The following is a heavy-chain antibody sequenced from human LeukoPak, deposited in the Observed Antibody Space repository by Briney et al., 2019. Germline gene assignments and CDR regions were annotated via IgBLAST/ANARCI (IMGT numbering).Heavy chain of an antibody. Sequence: GASVKVSCKISGFGLSVLSIHWMRQAPGQGLEWMGIINPSGGSTSYAQKFQGRVTMTRDTSTSTVYMELSSLRSEDTAVYYRARGSNYYDRSEVDYWGQGTLVTVSS. D-gene: IGHD3-22*01. J-gene: IGHJ4*02. CDR3: ARGSNYYDRSEVDY. CDR2: INPSGGST. CDR1: GFGLSVLS. V-gene: IGHV1-46*01.